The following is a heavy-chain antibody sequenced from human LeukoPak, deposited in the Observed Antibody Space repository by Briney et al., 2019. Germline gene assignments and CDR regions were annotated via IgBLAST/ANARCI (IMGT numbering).Heavy chain of an antibody. V-gene: IGHV1-18*01. J-gene: IGHJ4*02. CDR2: ISASNANT. CDR3: ASARRYSYGYSDY. D-gene: IGHD5-18*01. CDR1: GYTFNSYG. Sequence: ASVKVSCKASGYTFNSYGINWVRQAPGQGLEWMGWISASNANTDYAQRFQGRVTMTTDTSTTTAYMELTSLRSDDTAVYYCASARRYSYGYSDYWGQGTLVTVSS.